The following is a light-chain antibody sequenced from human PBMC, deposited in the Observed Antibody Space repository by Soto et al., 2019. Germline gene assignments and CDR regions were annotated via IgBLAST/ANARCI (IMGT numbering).Light chain of an antibody. CDR1: SSNFGSGYD. CDR2: GNT. V-gene: IGLV1-40*01. J-gene: IGLJ3*02. Sequence: QSVLTQPPSVSGAPGQRVTISCTGSSSNFGSGYDVNWYQQVPGTAPKLLIFGNTNRPSGVPDRFSGSKSGTSASLAITGLQAEDEATYYCQTYDSRLRGSGVFGGGTKVTVL. CDR3: QTYDSRLRGSGV.